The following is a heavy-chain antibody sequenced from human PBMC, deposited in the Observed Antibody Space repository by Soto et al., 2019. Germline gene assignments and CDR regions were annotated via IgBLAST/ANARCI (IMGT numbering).Heavy chain of an antibody. CDR1: GYTFTSYG. CDR2: ISAYNGNT. J-gene: IGHJ3*02. Sequence: QVQLVQSGAEVKKPGASVKVSCKASGYTFTSYGISWVRQAPGQGLEWMGWISAYNGNTNYAQKLQGRVTMTTDTATSTAYMELRILRSDDTAVYYCARDLQEAAYYDILTGSGGAFDIWGQGTMVTVSS. V-gene: IGHV1-18*01. D-gene: IGHD3-9*01. CDR3: ARDLQEAAYYDILTGSGGAFDI.